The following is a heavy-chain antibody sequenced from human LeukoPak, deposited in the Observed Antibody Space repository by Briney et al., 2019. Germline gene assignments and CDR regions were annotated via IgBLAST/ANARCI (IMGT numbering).Heavy chain of an antibody. Sequence: ASVKLSCTASGGTFSTYTISWGPQAPGLGVEWMGRIIPILGIANYAQKFQGRVTITADKSTSTAYMELSSLRSEDTAVYYSASFSAPPGYYYYYMDVWGKGTTVTVSS. J-gene: IGHJ6*03. D-gene: IGHD3-10*01. CDR2: IIPILGIA. CDR1: GGTFSTYT. CDR3: ASFSAPPGYYYYYMDV. V-gene: IGHV1-69*02.